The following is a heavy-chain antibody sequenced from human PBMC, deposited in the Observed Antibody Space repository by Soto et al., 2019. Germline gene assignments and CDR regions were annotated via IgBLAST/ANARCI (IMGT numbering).Heavy chain of an antibody. CDR3: ARGVEFWSGLNNWFDP. D-gene: IGHD3-3*01. J-gene: IGHJ5*02. CDR2: ISAYNGNT. V-gene: IGHV1-18*01. CDR1: GYTFTSYG. Sequence: ASVKVSFKASGYTFTSYGISWVRQAPGQGLEWMGWISAYNGNTNYAQKLQGRVTMTTDTSTSTAYMELRSLRSDDTAVYYCARGVEFWSGLNNWFDPWGQGTLVTVSS.